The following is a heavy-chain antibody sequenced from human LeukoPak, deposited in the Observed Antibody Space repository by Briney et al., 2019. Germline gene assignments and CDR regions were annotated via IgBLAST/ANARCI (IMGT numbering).Heavy chain of an antibody. J-gene: IGHJ3*02. D-gene: IGHD7-27*01. CDR3: AKDFLGTVPDVFDI. Sequence: GGSLRLSCTASGFTFSTFAMDWVRQAPGKGLQWVSGISGSGDTTYYAGSVKGRFAISRDNSENTLYLQMNRLRDEDTAVYHCAKDFLGTVPDVFDIWGQGAMVTVSS. CDR1: GFTFSTFA. V-gene: IGHV3-23*01. CDR2: ISGSGDTT.